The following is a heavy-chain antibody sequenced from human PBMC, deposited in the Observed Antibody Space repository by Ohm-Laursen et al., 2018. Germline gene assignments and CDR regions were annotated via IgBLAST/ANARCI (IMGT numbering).Heavy chain of an antibody. CDR2: ISGSGGST. V-gene: IGHV3-23*01. J-gene: IGHJ6*02. CDR1: GFTISNNY. D-gene: IGHD5-18*01. Sequence: SLRLSCTASGFTISNNYMNWVRQAPGKGLEWVSIISGSGGSTYYADSVKGRFTISRDNSKNTLSLQMNSLRAEDTAVYYCARVGRGYHNNYYYYGMDVWGQGTTVTVSS. CDR3: ARVGRGYHNNYYYYGMDV.